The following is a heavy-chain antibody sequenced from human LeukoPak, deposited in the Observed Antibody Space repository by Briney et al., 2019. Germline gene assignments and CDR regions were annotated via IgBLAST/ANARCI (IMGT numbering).Heavy chain of an antibody. CDR3: ARDQGQQLEIDY. D-gene: IGHD6-13*01. CDR2: IIAYNGNT. CDR1: GYPFTSYG. J-gene: IGHJ4*02. Sequence: PGASVKVSFKASGYPFTSYGISWVRPAPGQGLEWMGWIIAYNGNTNYAQKLQGRVTMTTDTSTSTAYMELRSLRSDDTAVYYCARDQGQQLEIDYWGQGTLVTVSS. V-gene: IGHV1-18*01.